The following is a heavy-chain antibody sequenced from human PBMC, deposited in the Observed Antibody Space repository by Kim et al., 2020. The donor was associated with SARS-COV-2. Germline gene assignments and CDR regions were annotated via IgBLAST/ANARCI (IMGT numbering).Heavy chain of an antibody. V-gene: IGHV4-59*01. CDR3: ARDRPMVRGVTYWYFDL. D-gene: IGHD3-10*01. Sequence: LKSRVTISVDTSKSQFSLKLSSVTSADTAVYYCARDRPMVRGVTYWYFDLWGRGTLVTVSS. J-gene: IGHJ2*01.